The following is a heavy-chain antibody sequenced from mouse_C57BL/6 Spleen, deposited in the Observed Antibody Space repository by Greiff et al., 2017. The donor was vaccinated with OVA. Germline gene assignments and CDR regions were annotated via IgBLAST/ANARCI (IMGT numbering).Heavy chain of an antibody. CDR2: IHPNSGST. CDR1: GYTFTSYW. J-gene: IGHJ1*03. CDR3: ARSHFITTVSSWYFDV. Sequence: QVQLQQPGAELVKPGASVKLSCKASGYTFTSYWMHWVKQRPGQGLEWIGMIHPNSGSTNYNEKFKSKATLTVDKSSSTAYMQLSSLTSEDSAVYYCARSHFITTVSSWYFDVWGTGTTVTVSS. D-gene: IGHD1-1*01. V-gene: IGHV1-64*01.